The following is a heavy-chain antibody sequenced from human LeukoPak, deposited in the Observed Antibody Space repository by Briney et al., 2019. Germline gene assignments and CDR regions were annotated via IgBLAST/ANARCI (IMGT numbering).Heavy chain of an antibody. CDR2: IYWNDDK. J-gene: IGHJ4*02. Sequence: SGPTLVNPTQTLTLTCTFSGFSLSTSGVGVGWIRQPPGKALEWLALIYWNDDKRYSPSLKSRLTITKDTSKNQVVLTMTNMDPGDTATNSCAHNDNPRGSPISFPPDYWGQGTLVTVSS. CDR3: AHNDNPRGSPISFPPDY. CDR1: GFSLSTSGVG. D-gene: IGHD1-1*01. V-gene: IGHV2-5*01.